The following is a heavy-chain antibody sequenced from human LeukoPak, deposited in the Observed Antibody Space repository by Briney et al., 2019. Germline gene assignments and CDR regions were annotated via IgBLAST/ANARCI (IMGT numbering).Heavy chain of an antibody. J-gene: IGHJ4*02. V-gene: IGHV3-48*04. D-gene: IGHD6-13*01. CDR2: INSDSSSI. Sequence: GGSLRLSCAASGFILSGYAMNWVRQAPGKGLEWISYINSDSSSIHYAASVKGRFTISRDNAKNSLYLQMNSLRAEDTAVYYCARETRYSSDYWGQGTLLTVSS. CDR3: ARETRYSSDY. CDR1: GFILSGYA.